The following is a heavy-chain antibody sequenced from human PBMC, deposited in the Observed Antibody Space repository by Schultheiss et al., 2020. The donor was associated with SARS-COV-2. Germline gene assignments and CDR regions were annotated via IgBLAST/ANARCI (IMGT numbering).Heavy chain of an antibody. CDR1: GGSISSGDYY. D-gene: IGHD5-18*01. J-gene: IGHJ4*02. CDR3: ARGAQRGYSYGYTGGPRYYFDY. CDR2: INHSGST. Sequence: SQTLSLTCTVSGGSISSGDYYWSWIRQPPGKGLEWIGEINHSGSTNYNPSLKSRVTISVDTSKNQFSLKLSSVTAADTAVYYCARGAQRGYSYGYTGGPRYYFDYWGQGTLVTVSS. V-gene: IGHV4-61*08.